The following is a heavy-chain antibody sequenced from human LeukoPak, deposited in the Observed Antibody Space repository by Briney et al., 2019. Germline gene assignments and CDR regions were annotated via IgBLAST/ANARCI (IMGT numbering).Heavy chain of an antibody. D-gene: IGHD6-13*01. V-gene: IGHV3-30*04. CDR1: GFTFSSYA. CDR3: ARGNGSWSSFDY. J-gene: IGHJ4*02. CDR2: ISYDGSNK. Sequence: GSLRLSCAASGFTFSSYAMHWVRQAPGKGLEWVAVISYDGSNKYYADSVKGRFTISRDNSKSTLYLQMNSLRAEDTAVYYCARGNGSWSSFDYWGQGALVTVSS.